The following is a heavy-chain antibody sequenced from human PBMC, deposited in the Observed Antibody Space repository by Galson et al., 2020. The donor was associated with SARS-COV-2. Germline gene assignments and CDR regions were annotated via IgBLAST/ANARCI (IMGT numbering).Heavy chain of an antibody. CDR1: GYTLTELS. Sequence: ASVKVSCKVSGYTLTELSMHWVRQAPGKGLEWMGGFDPEDGETIYAQKFQGRVTMTEDTSTDTAYMELSSLRSEDTAVYYCASSWYYYDSSGYPPGIFDYWGQGTLVTVSS. CDR2: FDPEDGET. CDR3: ASSWYYYDSSGYPPGIFDY. V-gene: IGHV1-24*01. J-gene: IGHJ4*02. D-gene: IGHD3-22*01.